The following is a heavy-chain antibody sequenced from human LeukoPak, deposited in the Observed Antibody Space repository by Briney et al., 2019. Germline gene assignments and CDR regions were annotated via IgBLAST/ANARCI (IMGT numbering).Heavy chain of an antibody. CDR1: GGTFSSYA. D-gene: IGHD5-18*01. CDR2: SIPIFGTA. CDR3: ARGYSYTPYDY. V-gene: IGHV1-69*06. J-gene: IGHJ4*02. Sequence: ASVTVSCTASGGTFSSYAISWVRQAPGQGLEWMGGSIPIFGTANYAQTFQGRVTITADKSTSTAYMELGSLTSEDTAGYYCARGYSYTPYDYWGQGTLVTVSS.